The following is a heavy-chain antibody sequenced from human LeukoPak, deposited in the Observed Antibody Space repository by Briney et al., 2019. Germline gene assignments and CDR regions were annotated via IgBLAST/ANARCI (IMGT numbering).Heavy chain of an antibody. J-gene: IGHJ5*02. CDR2: IYSDDST. V-gene: IGHV3-66*01. Sequence: GGSLRLSCAASGFSVSGTYLTWGREAPAGKGLEWVSCIYSDDSTYYADSVKGRFTISRDNFNNMLYLQMNSLRAEDTAVYYCARSVLVTAGLFDPWGQGTLVTVSS. CDR3: ARSVLVTAGLFDP. D-gene: IGHD2-21*02. CDR1: GFSVSGTY.